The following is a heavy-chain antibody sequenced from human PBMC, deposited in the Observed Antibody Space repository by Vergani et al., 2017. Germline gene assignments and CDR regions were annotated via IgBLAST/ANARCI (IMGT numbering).Heavy chain of an antibody. J-gene: IGHJ6*02. V-gene: IGHV3-23*01. Sequence: EVQLLESGGDLVQPGGSLRLSCTASGFIFSTYAMSWVRQAPGKGLEWVSGISASGAPTYYADSVKGRVTISRDSSKNTLYLQMNSLSAGDTAVYYCAKANPRNSGYDYLYYYHAMDVWGQGTTVTVSS. D-gene: IGHD5-12*01. CDR1: GFIFSTYA. CDR2: ISASGAPT. CDR3: AKANPRNSGYDYLYYYHAMDV.